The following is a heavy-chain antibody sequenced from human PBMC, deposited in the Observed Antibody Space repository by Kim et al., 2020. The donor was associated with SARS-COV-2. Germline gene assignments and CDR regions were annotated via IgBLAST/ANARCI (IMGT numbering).Heavy chain of an antibody. V-gene: IGHV4-34*01. CDR2: INHSGST. CDR1: GGSFSGYY. CDR3: ARDVGWWLPLGD. D-gene: IGHD5-12*01. Sequence: SETLSLICAVYGGSFSGYYWSWIRQPPGKGLEWIGEINHSGSTNYNPSLKSRVTISVDTSKNQFSLKLSSVTAADTAVYYCARDVGWWLPLGDLGQGTLVTVSS. J-gene: IGHJ4*02.